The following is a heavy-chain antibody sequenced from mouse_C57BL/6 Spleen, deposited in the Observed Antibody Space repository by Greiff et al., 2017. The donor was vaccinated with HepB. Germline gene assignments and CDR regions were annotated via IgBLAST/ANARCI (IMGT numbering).Heavy chain of an antibody. D-gene: IGHD2-4*01. CDR2: IDPETGGT. Sequence: QVHVKQSGAELVRPGASVTLSCKASGYTFTDYEMHWVKQTPVHGLEWIGAIDPETGGTAYNQKFKGKAILTADKSSSTAYMELRSLTSEDSAVYYCTRPFYYDYDTWFAYWGQGTLVTVSA. J-gene: IGHJ3*01. V-gene: IGHV1-15*01. CDR3: TRPFYYDYDTWFAY. CDR1: GYTFTDYE.